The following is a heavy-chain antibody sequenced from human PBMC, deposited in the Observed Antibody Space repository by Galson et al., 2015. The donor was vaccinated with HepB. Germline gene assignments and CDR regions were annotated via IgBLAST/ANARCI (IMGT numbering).Heavy chain of an antibody. CDR1: GFSIYNNTYY. CDR2: FYNSGNT. D-gene: IGHD1-26*01. V-gene: IGHV4-39*01. CDR3: ARGRVGRARYFDY. J-gene: IGHJ4*02. Sequence: ETLSLTCTVSGFSIYNNTYYWGWIRQAPGKGLEWIGNFYNSGNTYYNPALKSRLTISVDTSKNRFPLKLKSVTVADTAVYFCARGRVGRARYFDYWGQGTLVAVSS.